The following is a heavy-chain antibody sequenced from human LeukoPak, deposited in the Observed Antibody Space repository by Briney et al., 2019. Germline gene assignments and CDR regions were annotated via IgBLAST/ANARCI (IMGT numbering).Heavy chain of an antibody. CDR1: GFSFSNNA. CDR3: VKRYCSGDTCYSAFDY. Sequence: PTGGSLRLSCAASGFSFSNNAMSWVRQAPGNGLEWVSAIGNSGGGTYYADSLQGRFTISRDNSKNTLYLQMNSLRAEDTAVYYCVKRYCSGDTCYSAFDYWGHGTLVTVFS. CDR2: IGNSGGGT. V-gene: IGHV3-23*01. D-gene: IGHD2-15*01. J-gene: IGHJ4*01.